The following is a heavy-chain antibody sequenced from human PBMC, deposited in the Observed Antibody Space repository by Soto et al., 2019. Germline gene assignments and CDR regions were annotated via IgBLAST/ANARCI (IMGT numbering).Heavy chain of an antibody. CDR1: GYSFTSYL. CDR2: IYPGDSDT. Sequence: GESLKISCKGSGYSFTSYLIGWVRQMPGKGLEWMGIIYPGDSDTRYSPSFQGQVTISADKSSGTAYLRWSSLKAWDTAMYYCARSIQLWSRTDYWGQGTLVTVAS. D-gene: IGHD5-18*01. V-gene: IGHV5-51*01. CDR3: ARSIQLWSRTDY. J-gene: IGHJ4*02.